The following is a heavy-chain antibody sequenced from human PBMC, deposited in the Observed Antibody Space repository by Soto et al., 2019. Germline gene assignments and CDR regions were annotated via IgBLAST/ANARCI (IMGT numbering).Heavy chain of an antibody. V-gene: IGHV3-7*01. CDR1: GLTFSNYL. J-gene: IGHJ4*02. CDR2: IKPDGSEK. CDR3: ARDLRTLTY. Sequence: GGSLRLSCAASGLTFSNYLMTWVRQAPGKGLEWVANIKPDGSEKYYVDSVKGRFTISRDDAENSLYLQMNSLRAEDTAVYYCARDLRTLTYWGQGTLVTVSS.